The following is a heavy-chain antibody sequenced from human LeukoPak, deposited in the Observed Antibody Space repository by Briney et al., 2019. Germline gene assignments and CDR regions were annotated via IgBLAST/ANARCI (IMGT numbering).Heavy chain of an antibody. CDR3: AKDPTHYYDSSGYYY. CDR2: ISGSGCST. CDR1: GFTFSSYA. D-gene: IGHD3-22*01. Sequence: PGGSLRLSCAASGFTFSSYAMSWVRQAPGKGLEWVSSISGSGCSTYYADSVKGPFTISRDNSKNTLYLQMNSLRAEDTAVYYCAKDPTHYYDSSGYYYWGQGTLVTVSS. V-gene: IGHV3-23*01. J-gene: IGHJ4*02.